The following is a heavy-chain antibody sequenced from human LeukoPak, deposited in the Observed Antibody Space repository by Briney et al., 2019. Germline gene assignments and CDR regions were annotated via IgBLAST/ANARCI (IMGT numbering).Heavy chain of an antibody. V-gene: IGHV1-2*02. CDR1: GYTFTGYY. CDR3: ARDHYYDSSGYYRSYYYYYMDV. CDR2: INPNSGGT. Sequence: ASVKVSCKASGYTFTGYYMHWVRQAPGQGLEWMGWINPNSGGTNYAQKFQGRVTMTRDTSISTAYMELSRLRSDDTAVYYCARDHYYDSSGYYRSYYYYYMDVWGKGTTVTVSS. D-gene: IGHD3-22*01. J-gene: IGHJ6*03.